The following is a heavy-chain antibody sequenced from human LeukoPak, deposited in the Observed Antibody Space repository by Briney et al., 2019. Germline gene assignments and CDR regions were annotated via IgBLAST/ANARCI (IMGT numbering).Heavy chain of an antibody. CDR3: ARDMVAMVRGVIPDFDY. CDR1: GFIFSSYS. CDR2: ISSSSSYI. Sequence: GGSLRLSCAASGFIFSSYSMNWVRQAPGKGLEWVSSISSSSSYIYYADSVKGRFTISRDNAKNSLYLQMNSLRAEDTAVYYCARDMVAMVRGVIPDFDYWGQGTLVTVSS. J-gene: IGHJ4*02. V-gene: IGHV3-21*01. D-gene: IGHD3-10*01.